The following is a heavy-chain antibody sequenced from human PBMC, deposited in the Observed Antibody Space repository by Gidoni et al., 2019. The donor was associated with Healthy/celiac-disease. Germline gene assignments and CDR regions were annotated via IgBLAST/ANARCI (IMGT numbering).Heavy chain of an antibody. CDR1: GFTFSSYG. J-gene: IGHJ3*02. CDR2: ISYDGSNK. D-gene: IGHD3-10*01. V-gene: IGHV3-30*18. CDR3: AKHIFTMVRGVITQEDAFDI. Sequence: QVQLVESGGGVVQPGRSLRLSCAASGFTFSSYGMLWVRQAPGKGLEWVAVISYDGSNKYYADSVKGRFTISRDNSKNTLYLQMNSLRAEDTAVYYCAKHIFTMVRGVITQEDAFDIWGQGTMVTVSS.